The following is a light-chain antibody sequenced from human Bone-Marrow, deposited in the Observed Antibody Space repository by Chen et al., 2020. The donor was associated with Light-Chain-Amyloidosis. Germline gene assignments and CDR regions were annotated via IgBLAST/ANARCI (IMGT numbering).Light chain of an antibody. J-gene: IGLJ3*02. Sequence: SYVLTQPSSVSVAPGQTATIACGGNNIGSTSVHWYQQTPGQAPLLVVYDATDPPSGIPERSGGSNSGNTATLTSRGEEAGDDAYYYCQVWDRGSDRPVFGGGTKLTVL. CDR2: DAT. CDR3: QVWDRGSDRPV. V-gene: IGLV3-21*02. CDR1: NIGSTS.